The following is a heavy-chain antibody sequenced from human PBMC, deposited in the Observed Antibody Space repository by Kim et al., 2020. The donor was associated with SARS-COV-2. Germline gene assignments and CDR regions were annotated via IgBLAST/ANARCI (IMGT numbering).Heavy chain of an antibody. J-gene: IGHJ5*02. Sequence: SETLSLTCAVYGGSFSGYYWSWIRQPPGKGLEWIGEINHSGSTNYNPSLKSRVTISVDTSKNQFSLKLSSVTAADTAVYYCARGRKHPRRGVVVITTPRDWFDPWGQGTLVTVSS. CDR2: INHSGST. CDR3: ARGRKHPRRGVVVITTPRDWFDP. D-gene: IGHD3-22*01. CDR1: GGSFSGYY. V-gene: IGHV4-34*01.